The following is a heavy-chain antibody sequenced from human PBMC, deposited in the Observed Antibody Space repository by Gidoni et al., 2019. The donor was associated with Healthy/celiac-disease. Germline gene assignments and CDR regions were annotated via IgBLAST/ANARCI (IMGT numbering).Heavy chain of an antibody. V-gene: IGHV4-4*07. D-gene: IGHD3-22*01. CDR3: ARDLGYYDSSGYLR. Sequence: QVQLQESGPGPVKPSATLSLTCTVPGGSISSYYWSWIRQPAGKGLEWIGRIYTSGSTNYNPSLKIRVTMSVDTYKNQFSLKLSAVTAADTAVYYCARDLGYYDSSGYLRWGQGTLVTVSS. CDR2: IYTSGST. J-gene: IGHJ4*02. CDR1: GGSISSYY.